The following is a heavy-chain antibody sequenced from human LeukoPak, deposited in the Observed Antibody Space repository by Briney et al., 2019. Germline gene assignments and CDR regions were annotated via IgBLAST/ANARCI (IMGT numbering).Heavy chain of an antibody. V-gene: IGHV4-39*01. Sequence: SETLSLTCTVSGGSISSSSYYWGWVRQPPGKGLEWIGSIYYSGSTYYNPSLKSRVTISVDTSKNQFSLKLSSVTAADTAVYYCARRGSLVPAAKGLFGIFMDVWGKGTTVTVSS. J-gene: IGHJ6*03. CDR3: ARRGSLVPAAKGLFGIFMDV. CDR1: GGSISSSSYY. CDR2: IYYSGST. D-gene: IGHD2-2*01.